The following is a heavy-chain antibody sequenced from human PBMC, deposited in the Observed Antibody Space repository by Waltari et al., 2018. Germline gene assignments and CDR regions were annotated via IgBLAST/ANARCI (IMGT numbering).Heavy chain of an antibody. Sequence: QVQLVESGGGVVQPGRSLRLSCAASGFTFSSYGMDWVRQAPGKGLEWVAVVWDDESQKYYADSLKGRFTISRDNSKNTLYLQMNSLRAEDTAVYYCARENNVGSSPADVWGQGTTVTVSS. J-gene: IGHJ6*02. D-gene: IGHD1-20*01. CDR2: VWDDESQK. CDR3: ARENNVGSSPADV. V-gene: IGHV3-33*01. CDR1: GFTFSSYG.